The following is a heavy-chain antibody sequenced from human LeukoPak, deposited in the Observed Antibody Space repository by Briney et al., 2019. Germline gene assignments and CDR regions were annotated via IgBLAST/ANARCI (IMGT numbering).Heavy chain of an antibody. CDR3: ASTQTMIEFDY. J-gene: IGHJ4*02. D-gene: IGHD3-22*01. CDR2: IYYSGST. V-gene: IGHV4-30-4*01. Sequence: PSETLSLTCTVSGGSISSGDYYWSWIRQPPGKGLEWIGYIYYSGSTYYNPSLKSRVTISVDTSKNQFSLKLSSVTAADTAVYYCASTQTMIEFDYWGQGTLVTVSS. CDR1: GGSISSGDYY.